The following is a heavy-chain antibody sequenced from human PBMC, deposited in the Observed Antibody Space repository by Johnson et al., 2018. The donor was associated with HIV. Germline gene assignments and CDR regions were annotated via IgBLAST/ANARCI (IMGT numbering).Heavy chain of an antibody. CDR3: AKDKDAFDI. CDR2: ISYDGSNK. J-gene: IGHJ3*02. Sequence: QVQLVESGGGVVQPGRSLRLSCAASGFTFSNYAMHWVRQAPGKGLEWVAVISYDGSNKYCADSVKGRFTISRDNSKNTLYLQTNSLRAEDTAVYYCAKDKDAFDIWGQGTMVTVSS. V-gene: IGHV3-30*04. CDR1: GFTFSNYA.